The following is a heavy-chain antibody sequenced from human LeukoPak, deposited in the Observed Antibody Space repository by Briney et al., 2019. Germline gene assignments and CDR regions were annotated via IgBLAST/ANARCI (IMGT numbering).Heavy chain of an antibody. J-gene: IGHJ5*02. CDR1: GGSFSGYY. CDR3: ARARLRGVKGGWFDP. V-gene: IGHV4-34*01. CDR2: INHSGST. D-gene: IGHD3-10*01. Sequence: PSETLSLTCAVYGGSFSGYYWSWIRQPPGKGLEWIGEINHSGSTNYNPSLKSRVTISVDTSKNQFSPKLSSVTAADTAVYYCARARLRGVKGGWFDPWGQGTLVTVSS.